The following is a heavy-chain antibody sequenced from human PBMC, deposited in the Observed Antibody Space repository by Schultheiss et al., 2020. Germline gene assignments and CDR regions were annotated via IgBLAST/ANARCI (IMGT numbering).Heavy chain of an antibody. J-gene: IGHJ4*02. Sequence: SETLSLTCTVSGGSLSSSLYNWGWIRQTPGKGLEWIGSIYYSGTTYYNPSLKSRVTMSVDTSKNLFSLKLRSVTAADTAVFYCARGEASATIDYWGQGTLVTVSS. CDR3: ARGEASATIDY. V-gene: IGHV4-39*07. CDR2: IYYSGTT. D-gene: IGHD1/OR15-1a*01. CDR1: GGSLSSSLYN.